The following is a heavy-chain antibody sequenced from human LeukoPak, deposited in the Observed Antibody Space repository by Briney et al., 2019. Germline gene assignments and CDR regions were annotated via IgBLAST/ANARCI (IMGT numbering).Heavy chain of an antibody. V-gene: IGHV3-21*01. D-gene: IGHD3-3*01. CDR1: GFTFSSYS. Sequence: GGSLRLSCAASGFTFSSYSMNWVRQAPGKGLEWVSSISSSSSYIYYADSVKGRFTISRDNAKNSLYLQINSLRAEDTAVYYCASISFYVFWSGRAKNYYMDVGGKGTTVTVSS. J-gene: IGHJ6*03. CDR3: ASISFYVFWSGRAKNYYMDV. CDR2: ISSSSSYI.